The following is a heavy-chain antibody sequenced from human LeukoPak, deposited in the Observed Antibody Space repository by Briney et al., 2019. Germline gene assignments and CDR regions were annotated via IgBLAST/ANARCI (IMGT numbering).Heavy chain of an antibody. J-gene: IGHJ4*02. CDR2: INPNSGGT. Sequence: ASVKVSCKASGYTFTGYYMHWVRQAPGQGLEWMGWINPNSGGTNYAQKFQGRVTMTRYTSISTAYMELSRLRSDDTAVYYCARVRYCSGGSCYWSSDYWGQGTLVTVSS. CDR1: GYTFTGYY. CDR3: ARVRYCSGGSCYWSSDY. D-gene: IGHD2-15*01. V-gene: IGHV1-2*02.